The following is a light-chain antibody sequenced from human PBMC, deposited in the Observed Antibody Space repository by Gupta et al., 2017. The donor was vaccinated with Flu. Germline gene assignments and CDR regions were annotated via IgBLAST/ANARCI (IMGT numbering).Light chain of an antibody. CDR1: QSISRSY. J-gene: IGKJ3*01. CDR2: GAS. CDR3: QQYGNSAFT. V-gene: IGKV3-20*01. Sequence: EIVLTQSPGTLSLSPGARATLSCRASQSISRSYLAWYQQKPGQAPRLLIYGASSRATGIPDRFSGSGSGTDFTLTISRLEPEDFAVYYCQQYGNSAFTFGPGTKVDIK.